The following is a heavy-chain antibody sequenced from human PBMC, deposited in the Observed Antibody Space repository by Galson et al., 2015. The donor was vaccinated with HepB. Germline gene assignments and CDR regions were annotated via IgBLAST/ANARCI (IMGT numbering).Heavy chain of an antibody. Sequence: SLRLSCAAYGFSLSTYSMNWVRQAPGKGLEWVSYISRSGSTVFYADSVKGRFTSSRDNAKNSLYLQMSSLRDEDTAEYYCAREFVQLRSGSLIYYGMDVSGQGSTVTVSS. CDR1: GFSLSTYS. D-gene: IGHD3-3*01. J-gene: IGHJ6*02. CDR3: AREFVQLRSGSLIYYGMDV. V-gene: IGHV3-48*02. CDR2: ISRSGSTV.